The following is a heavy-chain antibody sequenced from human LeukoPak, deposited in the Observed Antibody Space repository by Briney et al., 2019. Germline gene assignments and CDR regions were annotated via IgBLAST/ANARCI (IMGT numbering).Heavy chain of an antibody. D-gene: IGHD4-11*01. Sequence: GRSLRLSCAAAGFTFSHYGMHWVRQAPGKGLEWVAVIWSDGTNTYSAASVKGRCTISRDDSDKTRYLQMNSLRPQGTGVYYCARDTQRGFDDSNSLRYWGQGTPVAVST. CDR2: IWSDGTNT. V-gene: IGHV3-33*01. CDR1: GFTFSHYG. CDR3: ARDTQRGFDDSNSLRY. J-gene: IGHJ4*02.